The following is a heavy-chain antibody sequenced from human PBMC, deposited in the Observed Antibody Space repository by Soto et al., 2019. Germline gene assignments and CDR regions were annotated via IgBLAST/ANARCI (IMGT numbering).Heavy chain of an antibody. Sequence: GGSLRLSCAASGVTFNTAWLTWVRQAPGKGLEWVGRIKGKPDGGATDYAALVEGRFMISRDDSQNTVFLQMNSLKTDDTAVYYCTAGSPFNYWGPGTLVTVSS. CDR3: TAGSPFNY. J-gene: IGHJ4*02. CDR2: IKGKPDGGAT. V-gene: IGHV3-15*01. CDR1: GVTFNTAW.